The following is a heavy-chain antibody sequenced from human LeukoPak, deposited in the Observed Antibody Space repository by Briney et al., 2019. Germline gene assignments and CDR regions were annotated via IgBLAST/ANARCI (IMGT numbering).Heavy chain of an antibody. CDR3: AKECGYSPGHKFDL. V-gene: IGHV3-53*01. Sequence: QPGGSLRLSCTASGFGIRSNFMSWVRQAPGKGPEWVSVLFVGGVSSFYADSVKGRFTISGDSSGNILYLEMNGLRAEDTAVYYCAKECGYSPGHKFDLWGQGALVTVSS. CDR1: GFGIRSNF. J-gene: IGHJ4*02. D-gene: IGHD5-12*01. CDR2: LFVGGVSS.